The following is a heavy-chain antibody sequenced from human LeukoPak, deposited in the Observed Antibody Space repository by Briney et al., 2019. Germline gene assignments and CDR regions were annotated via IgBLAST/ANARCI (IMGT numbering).Heavy chain of an antibody. Sequence: GGSLRFSCAASGFTFSSYWMSWVRQAPGKGLEWVANIKQDGSEKYYVDSVKGRFTISRDNAKNSLYLQMNSLRAEDTAVYYCAREVYSSGWTDFYYYYYMDVWGKGTTVTVSS. J-gene: IGHJ6*03. CDR1: GFTFSSYW. CDR2: IKQDGSEK. D-gene: IGHD6-19*01. V-gene: IGHV3-7*01. CDR3: AREVYSSGWTDFYYYYYMDV.